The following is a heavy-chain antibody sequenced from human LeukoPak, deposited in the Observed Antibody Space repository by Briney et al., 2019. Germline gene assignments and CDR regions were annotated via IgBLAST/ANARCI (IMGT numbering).Heavy chain of an antibody. J-gene: IGHJ2*01. CDR2: MSGGGGNT. Sequence: PGGSLRLSCVASGFTFSNYVMSWVRQAPGKGLEWVSAMSGGGGNTYYADSVKGRFTISRDSSKNTLFLHMNTLRAEDTAIYYCAKDRTVGASYWYFDLWGRGTLVTVSS. CDR1: GFTFSNYV. D-gene: IGHD1-26*01. V-gene: IGHV3-23*01. CDR3: AKDRTVGASYWYFDL.